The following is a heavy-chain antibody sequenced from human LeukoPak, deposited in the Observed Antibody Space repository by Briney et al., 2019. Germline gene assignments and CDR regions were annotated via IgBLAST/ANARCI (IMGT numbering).Heavy chain of an antibody. D-gene: IGHD6-13*01. Sequence: GRSLGLSCAASGSTFSSYGMHWVRHGPGKGLEWVANIKQDGSEKYYVDSVKGRFTISRDNAKNSLYLQMNSLRAEDTAVYYCATYTAAGTWMVDYWGQGTLVTVSS. V-gene: IGHV3-7*01. CDR3: ATYTAAGTWMVDY. CDR1: GSTFSSYG. J-gene: IGHJ4*02. CDR2: IKQDGSEK.